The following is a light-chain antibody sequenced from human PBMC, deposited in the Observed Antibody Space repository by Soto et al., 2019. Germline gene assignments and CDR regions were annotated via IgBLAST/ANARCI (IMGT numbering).Light chain of an antibody. CDR1: QSVSSNY. CDR2: GAS. CDR3: QQYGSSPRT. Sequence: EVLLTQSPGTLSLSPGERATLSCRASQSVSSNYLAWYQLKPGQAPRLLIYGASSRATGIPDRFSDSGSGTDFSLTISRLEPEDFAVYYCQQYGSSPRTFGQGTKVDIK. V-gene: IGKV3-20*01. J-gene: IGKJ1*01.